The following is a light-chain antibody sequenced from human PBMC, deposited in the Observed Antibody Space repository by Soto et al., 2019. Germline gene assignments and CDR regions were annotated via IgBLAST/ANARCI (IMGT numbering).Light chain of an antibody. J-gene: IGLJ2*01. V-gene: IGLV2-14*01. CDR3: SSYTGSSALV. Sequence: SVLPKPASVSRSPGQSITISCNVTSSDVGGYDHVSWYQHHPGNVPKLIIYEVSKRPSGVSHRFSGSKSGNTASLTISGLQAEDEADYYCSSYTGSSALVFGGGTKVTV. CDR2: EVS. CDR1: SSDVGGYDH.